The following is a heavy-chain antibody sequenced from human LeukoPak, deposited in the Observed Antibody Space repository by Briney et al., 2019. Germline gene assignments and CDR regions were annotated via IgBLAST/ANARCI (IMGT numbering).Heavy chain of an antibody. CDR3: ARQGWLQFIDY. CDR1: GGSISSYY. V-gene: IGHV4-59*08. CDR2: IYYSGST. D-gene: IGHD5-24*01. J-gene: IGHJ4*02. Sequence: SETLSLTCTVSGGSISSYYWSWIRQPPGKGLEWIGYIYYSGSTNYNPSLKSRVTISVDTSKNQFSLKLSSVTAADTAVNYCARQGWLQFIDYWGQGTLVTVSS.